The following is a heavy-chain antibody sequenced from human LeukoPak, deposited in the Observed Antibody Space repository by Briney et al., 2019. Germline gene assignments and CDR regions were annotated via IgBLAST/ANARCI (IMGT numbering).Heavy chain of an antibody. CDR3: AKVALFSGYYPPFDY. V-gene: IGHV3-30*18. CDR2: ISYDGSNE. CDR1: GFTFSNYG. J-gene: IGHJ4*02. D-gene: IGHD3-22*01. Sequence: PGGSLRLSCTASGFTFSNYGMHWVRQAPGKGLEWVAVISYDGSNEYYADSVKGRFTISRDNSKNTLFLQMNSLRPEDTAVYHCAKVALFSGYYPPFDYWGQGTLVTVSP.